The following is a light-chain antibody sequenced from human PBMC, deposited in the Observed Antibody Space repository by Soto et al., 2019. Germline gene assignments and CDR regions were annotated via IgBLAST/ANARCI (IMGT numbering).Light chain of an antibody. CDR1: QSVSSSY. CDR3: QHHGSSLTWT. J-gene: IGKJ1*01. Sequence: EIVLTQSPGTLSLSPGDRATLSCRASQSVSSSYLAWYQQKPGQAPGLLIYGASSRATGIPDRFSGSGSGTDFTLTISRLEPEDFAVFYCQHHGSSLTWTFGQGTKVDIK. V-gene: IGKV3-20*01. CDR2: GAS.